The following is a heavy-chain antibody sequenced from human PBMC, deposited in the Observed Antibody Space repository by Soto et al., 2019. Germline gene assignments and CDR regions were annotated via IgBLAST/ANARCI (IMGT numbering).Heavy chain of an antibody. CDR3: VTPRFDSSGLPDY. CDR2: IHPDDSDT. Sequence: GESLKISCKGSGYSFTDYWIGWVRQMPGTGLEWMGIIHPDDSDTRYSPSFQGQVTISADKSITTTYLQWSSLKASDTAMYYCVTPRFDSSGLPDYWGQGTLVTVSS. D-gene: IGHD3-22*01. V-gene: IGHV5-51*01. CDR1: GYSFTDYW. J-gene: IGHJ4*02.